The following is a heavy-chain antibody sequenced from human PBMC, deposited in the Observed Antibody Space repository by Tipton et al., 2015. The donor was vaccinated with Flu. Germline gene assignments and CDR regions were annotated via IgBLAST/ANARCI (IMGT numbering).Heavy chain of an antibody. CDR3: AKDIEHQLRAGYYYGMDL. Sequence: SLRLSCAASGFTFDDYAMHWVRQAPGKGLEWVSGISWNSGSIGYADSVKGRFTISRDNAKNSLYLQMNSLRAEDTALYYCAKDIEHQLRAGYYYGMDLWGQGTTVTVSS. D-gene: IGHD6-13*01. J-gene: IGHJ6*02. V-gene: IGHV3-9*01. CDR2: ISWNSGSI. CDR1: GFTFDDYA.